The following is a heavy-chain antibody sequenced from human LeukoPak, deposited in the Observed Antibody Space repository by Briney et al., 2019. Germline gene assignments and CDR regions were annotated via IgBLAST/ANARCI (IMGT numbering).Heavy chain of an antibody. V-gene: IGHV3-9*01. CDR1: GFTFDDYA. CDR3: ARVKWELLADY. D-gene: IGHD1-26*01. Sequence: GGSLRLSCAASGFTFDDYAMHWVRQAPGKGLEWVSGISWNSGSIGYADSVKGRFTISRDNAKNTLYLQMNSLRAEDTAVYYCARVKWELLADYWGQGTLVTVSS. CDR2: ISWNSGSI. J-gene: IGHJ4*02.